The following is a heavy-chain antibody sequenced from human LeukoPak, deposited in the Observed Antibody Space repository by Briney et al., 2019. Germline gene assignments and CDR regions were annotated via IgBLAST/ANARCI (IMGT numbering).Heavy chain of an antibody. V-gene: IGHV3-74*01. CDR2: VNSDGSTT. CDR1: GFSFSSYW. CDR3: ARRSAAKGAFDL. Sequence: GGSLRLSCAASGFSFSSYWMHWVRQAQGKGLVWVSRVNSDGSTTNYAESVKGRITISRDNARNTLFLQMNSLRAEDTALYYCARRSAAKGAFDLWGQGTMVTVSS. J-gene: IGHJ3*01.